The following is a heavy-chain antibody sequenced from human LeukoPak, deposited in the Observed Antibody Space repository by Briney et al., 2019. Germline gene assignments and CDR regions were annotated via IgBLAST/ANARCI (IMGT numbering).Heavy chain of an antibody. D-gene: IGHD5-18*01. CDR1: GYTFTSYG. CDR2: VSAYNGNT. CDR3: ARGPKGYSYGYEYYFDY. J-gene: IGHJ4*02. Sequence: ASVKVSCKASGYTFTSYGISWVRQAPGQGLEWMGWVSAYNGNTNYAQKLQGRVTMTTDTSTSTAYMELRSLRSEDTAVYYCARGPKGYSYGYEYYFDYWGQGTLVTVSS. V-gene: IGHV1-18*01.